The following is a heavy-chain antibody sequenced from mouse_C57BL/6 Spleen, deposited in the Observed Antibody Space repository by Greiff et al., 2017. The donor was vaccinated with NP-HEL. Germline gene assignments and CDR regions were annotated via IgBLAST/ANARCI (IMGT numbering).Heavy chain of an antibody. J-gene: IGHJ1*03. CDR1: GYSITSGYD. D-gene: IGHD1-1*01. CDR2: ISYSGST. Sequence: VQLQQSGPGMVKPSQSLSLTCTVTGYSITSGYDWHWIRHFPGNKLEWMGYISYSGSTNYNPSLKSRISITHDTSKNHFFLKLNSVTTEDTATYYCARGGGYYGSSPYWYFDVWGTGTTVTVSS. V-gene: IGHV3-1*01. CDR3: ARGGGYYGSSPYWYFDV.